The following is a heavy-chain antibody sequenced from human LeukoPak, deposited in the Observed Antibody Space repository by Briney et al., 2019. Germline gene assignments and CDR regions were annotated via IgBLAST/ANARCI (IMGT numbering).Heavy chain of an antibody. CDR1: GYSFTRYG. V-gene: IGHV1-18*01. J-gene: IGHJ4*02. D-gene: IGHD3-10*01. CDR3: ARVTEYYYGSGSYYRWIRDFDY. CDR2: ISAYNGNT. Sequence: ASVKVSCKASGYSFTRYGISWVRQAPGQGLEWMGWISAYNGNTNYAQKLQGRVTMTTDTSTSTAYMELRSLRSDDTAVYYCARVTEYYYGSGSYYRWIRDFDYWGQGTLVTVSS.